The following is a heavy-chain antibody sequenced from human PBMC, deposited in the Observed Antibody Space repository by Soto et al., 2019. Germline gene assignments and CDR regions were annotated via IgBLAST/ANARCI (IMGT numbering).Heavy chain of an antibody. Sequence: QVQLVQSGAEAKKPGSSMKVSCKASGGTFSSYAISWVRQAPAQGLEWMGGVIPMFGSSNYAQKFQGRVTITADESTSTAYMELNSLRFEDTAVYYCARGRGSGTYAPVGYWGQGTLVTVSS. J-gene: IGHJ4*02. D-gene: IGHD1-26*01. CDR2: VIPMFGSS. CDR3: ARGRGSGTYAPVGY. V-gene: IGHV1-69*01. CDR1: GGTFSSYA.